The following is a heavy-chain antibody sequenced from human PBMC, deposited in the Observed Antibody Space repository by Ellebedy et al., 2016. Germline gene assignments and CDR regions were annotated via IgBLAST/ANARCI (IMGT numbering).Heavy chain of an antibody. CDR3: ARGYSYYFDF. CDR1: GDSVTSSSAT. V-gene: IGHV6-1*01. Sequence: SQTLSLTCAISGDSVTSSSATWNWIRRSPSRGLEWLGRTYYRAKWNNEYAVSVKSRITISPDTSKNQFSLQLNSLTPEDTAVYYCARGYSYYFDFWGQGTLVTVSS. J-gene: IGHJ4*02. D-gene: IGHD2-15*01. CDR2: TYYRAKWNN.